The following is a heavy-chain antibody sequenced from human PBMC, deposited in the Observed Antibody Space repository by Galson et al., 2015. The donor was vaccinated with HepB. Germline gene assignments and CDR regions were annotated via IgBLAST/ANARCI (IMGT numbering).Heavy chain of an antibody. V-gene: IGHV3-7*03. CDR3: ARDLAI. CDR2: IKQDGSEK. CDR1: GFTFSSYW. Sequence: SLRLSCAASGFTFSSYWVSWVRQAPGKGLEWVANIKQDGSEKYYVDSVKGRFTISRDNAKNSLYLQMNSLRAEDTAVYYCARDLAIWGQGTLVTVSS. J-gene: IGHJ4*02.